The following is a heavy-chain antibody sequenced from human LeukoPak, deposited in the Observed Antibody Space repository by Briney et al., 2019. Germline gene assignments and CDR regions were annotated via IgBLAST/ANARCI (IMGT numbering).Heavy chain of an antibody. V-gene: IGHV3-74*01. Sequence: GGSLRLSCAASGFTFSRFWMHWVRQAPGKGLVWVSRINTDASNTIYADSVKGRFTISRDNAKNTLYLQMGSLRAEDMAVYYCARWVSSSYDAFDIWGQGTMVTVSS. J-gene: IGHJ3*02. CDR1: GFTFSRFW. CDR3: ARWVSSSYDAFDI. D-gene: IGHD6-6*01. CDR2: INTDASNT.